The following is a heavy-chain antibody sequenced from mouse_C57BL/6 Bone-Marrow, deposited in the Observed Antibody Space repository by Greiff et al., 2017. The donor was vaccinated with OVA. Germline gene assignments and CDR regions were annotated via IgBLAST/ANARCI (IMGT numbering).Heavy chain of an antibody. CDR3: AREGANWGCFDY. CDR2: IDPNSGGT. J-gene: IGHJ2*01. Sequence: VQLQQPGAELVKPGASVKLSCTASGYTFTSYWMHWVKQRPGRGLEWIGRIDPNSGGTKYNEKFKSKATLTVDKPSSTAYMQLNSLTSADSAVDKCAREGANWGCFDYWGRGTALTVSA. CDR1: GYTFTSYW. D-gene: IGHD4-1*01. V-gene: IGHV1-72*01.